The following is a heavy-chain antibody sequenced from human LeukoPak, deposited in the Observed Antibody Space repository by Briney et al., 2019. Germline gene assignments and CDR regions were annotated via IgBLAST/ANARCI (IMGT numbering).Heavy chain of an antibody. V-gene: IGHV3-23*01. CDR1: GFIFSNYA. CDR3: ATDLVGPTRGPFDY. D-gene: IGHD1-26*01. Sequence: SGGSLRLSCAASGFIFSNYAMTWVRQAPGKGLEWVPGISDNGGSTYYADSVKGRFTISRDNSKNTLYLQMNSLRAEDTAVYYCATDLVGPTRGPFDYWGQGTLVTVSS. CDR2: ISDNGGST. J-gene: IGHJ4*02.